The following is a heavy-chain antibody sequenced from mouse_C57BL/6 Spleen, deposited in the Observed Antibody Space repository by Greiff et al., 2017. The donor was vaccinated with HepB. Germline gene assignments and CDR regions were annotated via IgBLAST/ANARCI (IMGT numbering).Heavy chain of an antibody. CDR1: GYTFTSYW. J-gene: IGHJ3*01. CDR3: ARRITTVVAKDWAWFAY. CDR2: IHPNSGST. Sequence: QVQLQQPGAELVKPGASVKLSCKASGYTFTSYWMHWVKQRPGQGLEWIGMIHPNSGSTNYNEKFKSKATLTVDKSSSTAYMQLSSLTSEDSAVYYCARRITTVVAKDWAWFAYWGQGTLVTVSA. V-gene: IGHV1-64*01. D-gene: IGHD1-1*01.